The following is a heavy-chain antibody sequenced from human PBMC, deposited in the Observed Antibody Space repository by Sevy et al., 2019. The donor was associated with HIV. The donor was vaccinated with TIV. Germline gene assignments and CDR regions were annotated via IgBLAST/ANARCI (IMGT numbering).Heavy chain of an antibody. Sequence: GGSPRLSCAASEFMFTTYAMHWVRQAPGKGLEWVAVISYDGGRHYYADSVKGRFTISRDNSKNTLFLQMNSLRLEDTAFYYCARDAGYSTDWYASDYWGQGTQVTVSS. CDR3: ARDAGYSTDWYASDY. J-gene: IGHJ4*02. V-gene: IGHV3-30-3*01. CDR1: EFMFTTYA. D-gene: IGHD6-19*01. CDR2: ISYDGGRH.